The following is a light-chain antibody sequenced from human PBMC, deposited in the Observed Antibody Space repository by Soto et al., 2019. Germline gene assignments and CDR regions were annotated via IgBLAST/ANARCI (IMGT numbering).Light chain of an antibody. Sequence: DIQMTQSPSSLSASVGDTFTITCRASQSIRRFLNWYQQKPGKAPKLLIYAASSLESGVPSRFSGSGSGTGFTLTISSLQPEDFATYHCQQSYITPVTFGQGTRLEIK. CDR2: AAS. V-gene: IGKV1-39*01. J-gene: IGKJ5*01. CDR3: QQSYITPVT. CDR1: QSIRRF.